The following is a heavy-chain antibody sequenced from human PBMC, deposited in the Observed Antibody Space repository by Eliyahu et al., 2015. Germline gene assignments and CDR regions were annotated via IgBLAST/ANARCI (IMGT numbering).Heavy chain of an antibody. V-gene: IGHV3-73*02. J-gene: IGHJ6*02. CDR1: GFPFSGSA. CDR2: IRSKANSYAT. Sequence: EVQLVESGGGLVQPGGSLKLSCAASGFPFSGSAMHWVRQASGKGLEWVGRIRSKANSYATAYAASVKGRFTISRDDSKNTAYLQMNSLKTEDTAVYYCTSPARLKDGMDVWGQGTTVTVSS. D-gene: IGHD6-25*01. CDR3: TSPARLKDGMDV.